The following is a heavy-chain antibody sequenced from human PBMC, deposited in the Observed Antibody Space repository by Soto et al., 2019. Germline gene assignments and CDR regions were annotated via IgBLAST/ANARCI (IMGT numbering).Heavy chain of an antibody. CDR3: ARIDDSSGNNTFDF. CDR2: VYYSGTT. CDR1: GGSISRGGYY. J-gene: IGHJ4*02. V-gene: IGHV4-31*03. D-gene: IGHD3-22*01. Sequence: SETLTLTCTVSGGSISRGGYYWSWIRQRPGKGLEWIGHVYYSGTTYSNPSLRSRIAISVDTSENHLSLKLSSLTAADTAIYFCARIDDSSGNNTFDFWGQGILVTVSS.